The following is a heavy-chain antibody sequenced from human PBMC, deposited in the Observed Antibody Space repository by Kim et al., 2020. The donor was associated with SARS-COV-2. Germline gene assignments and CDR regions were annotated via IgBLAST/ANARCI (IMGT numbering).Heavy chain of an antibody. J-gene: IGHJ4*02. D-gene: IGHD3-10*01. CDR2: INHSGST. Sequence: SETLSLTCAVYGGSFSGYYWSWIRQPPGKGLEWIGEINHSGSTNYNPSLKSRVTISVDTSKNQFSLKLSPVTAADTAVYYCARGQYYGSGSPPDYWGQGTLVTVSS. CDR3: ARGQYYGSGSPPDY. V-gene: IGHV4-34*01. CDR1: GGSFSGYY.